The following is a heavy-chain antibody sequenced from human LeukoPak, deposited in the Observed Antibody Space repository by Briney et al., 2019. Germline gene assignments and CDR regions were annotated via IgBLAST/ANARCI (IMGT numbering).Heavy chain of an antibody. J-gene: IGHJ4*02. CDR3: AKTGNPATGDY. CDR2: IKTDGSIT. Sequence: GRSLSLSCAASGFSFSVDWMHWVRQAPGKWPVCVSRIKTDGSITDYADSVKGRFTISRDNSKNTLYLQMNSLRAEDTAVYYCAKTGNPATGDYWGQGTLVTASS. V-gene: IGHV3-74*01. D-gene: IGHD1-1*01. CDR1: GFSFSVDW.